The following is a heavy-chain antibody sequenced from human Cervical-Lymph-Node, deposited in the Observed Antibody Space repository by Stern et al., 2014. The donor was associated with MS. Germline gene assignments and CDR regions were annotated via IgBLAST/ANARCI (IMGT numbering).Heavy chain of an antibody. Sequence: QLQLQESGSGLVKPSQTLSLTCAVSGGSISSRGYSWTWIRQPPGNALEWIGYIDHSGGSYFHPSLESRVTMSVATSKNQFSLKLSSVTAADTALYYCAREYDASGYYDYWGQGTQVTVSS. CDR1: GGSISSRGYS. J-gene: IGHJ4*02. D-gene: IGHD3-22*01. CDR3: AREYDASGYYDY. CDR2: IDHSGGS. V-gene: IGHV4-30-2*01.